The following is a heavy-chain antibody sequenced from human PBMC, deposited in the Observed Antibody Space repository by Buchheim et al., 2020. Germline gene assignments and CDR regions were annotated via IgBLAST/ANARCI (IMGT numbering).Heavy chain of an antibody. CDR1: GFTFSSYG. Sequence: QVQLVESGGGVVQPGRSLRLSCAASGFTFSSYGMHWVRQAPGKGLEWVAFIRYDGSNKYYADSVKGRFTISRDNSKNTLYLQMNCLRAEDTAVYYCAKEYFDWLLGSFDYWGQGTL. CDR2: IRYDGSNK. V-gene: IGHV3-30*02. CDR3: AKEYFDWLLGSFDY. D-gene: IGHD3-9*01. J-gene: IGHJ4*02.